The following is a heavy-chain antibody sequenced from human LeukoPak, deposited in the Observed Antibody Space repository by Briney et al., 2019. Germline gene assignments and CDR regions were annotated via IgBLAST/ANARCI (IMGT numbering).Heavy chain of an antibody. CDR3: AKGTSCYMGGVCYYYGMDV. D-gene: IGHD2-2*02. Sequence: GGSLRLSCAASGFTFSSYGMHWARQAPGKGLEWVAVISYDGSNKYYADSVKGRFTISRDNSKNTLYLQMNSLRAEDTAVYYCAKGTSCYMGGVCYYYGMDVWGQGTTVTVSS. CDR1: GFTFSSYG. J-gene: IGHJ6*02. V-gene: IGHV3-30*18. CDR2: ISYDGSNK.